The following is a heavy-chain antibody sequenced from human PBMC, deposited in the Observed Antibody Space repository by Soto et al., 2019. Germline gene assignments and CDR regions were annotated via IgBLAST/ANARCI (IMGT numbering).Heavy chain of an antibody. CDR2: IRSKAYGGTT. Sequence: LRLSCTASGFTFGDYAMSWFRQAPGKGLEWVGFIRSKAYGGTTEYAASVKGRFTISRDDSKSIAYLQMNSLKTEDTAVYYCTTVDTAMVSTSYYYYGMDVWGQGTTVTVSS. CDR3: TTVDTAMVSTSYYYYGMDV. J-gene: IGHJ6*02. V-gene: IGHV3-49*03. D-gene: IGHD5-18*01. CDR1: GFTFGDYA.